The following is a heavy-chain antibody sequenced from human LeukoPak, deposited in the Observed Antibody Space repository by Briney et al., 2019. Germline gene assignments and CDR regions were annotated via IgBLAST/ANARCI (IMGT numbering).Heavy chain of an antibody. D-gene: IGHD3-9*01. CDR2: IRYDGSNK. J-gene: IGHJ4*02. Sequence: GGSLRLSCAASGFTFSSYGMHWVRQAPGKGLEWVAFIRYDGSNKYYADSVKGRFTISRDNSKNTLYLQMNSLRAEDTAVYYCAKDGGYFDWLSTYYFDYWGQGTLVTVSS. CDR1: GFTFSSYG. CDR3: AKDGGYFDWLSTYYFDY. V-gene: IGHV3-30*02.